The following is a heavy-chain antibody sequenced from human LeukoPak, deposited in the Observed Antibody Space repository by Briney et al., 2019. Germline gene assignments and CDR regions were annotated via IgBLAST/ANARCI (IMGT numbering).Heavy chain of an antibody. Sequence: GSLRLSCAASGFTFSSYWMSWVRQAPGKGLEWVANIKQDGSEKYYVDSVKGRFTISRDNAKNSLYLQMNSLRAEDTAVYYCARLIVVVPAATVYYYYGMDVWGQGTTVTVSS. V-gene: IGHV3-7*01. CDR3: ARLIVVVPAATVYYYYGMDV. D-gene: IGHD2-2*01. CDR1: GFTFSSYW. CDR2: IKQDGSEK. J-gene: IGHJ6*02.